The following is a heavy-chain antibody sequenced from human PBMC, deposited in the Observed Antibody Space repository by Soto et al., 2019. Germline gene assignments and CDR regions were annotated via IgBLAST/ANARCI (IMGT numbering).Heavy chain of an antibody. D-gene: IGHD1-26*01. CDR2: ISYDGNNK. V-gene: IGHV3-30*18. J-gene: IGHJ5*02. Sequence: PGGSLRLSCAASGFTFSTYGMHWVRQAPGKGLEWVAVISYDGNNKYYADSVKGRFIISRDNARNTVYLQMNSLEAEDTAVYYCAKLPWEVAPSWGQGTLVTVSS. CDR1: GFTFSTYG. CDR3: AKLPWEVAPS.